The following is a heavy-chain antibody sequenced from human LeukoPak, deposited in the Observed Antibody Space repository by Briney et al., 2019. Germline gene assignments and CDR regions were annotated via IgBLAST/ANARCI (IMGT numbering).Heavy chain of an antibody. V-gene: IGHV1-18*01. J-gene: IGHJ4*02. Sequence: ASVKVSCKASGYTFTSYGISWVRQAPGQGLEWMGWISAYDGNTNYAQKLQGRVTMTTDTSTSTAHMELRSLRSDDTAVYYCARDSYYYGSGGEDYWGQGTLVTVSS. CDR1: GYTFTSYG. CDR3: ARDSYYYGSGGEDY. D-gene: IGHD3-10*01. CDR2: ISAYDGNT.